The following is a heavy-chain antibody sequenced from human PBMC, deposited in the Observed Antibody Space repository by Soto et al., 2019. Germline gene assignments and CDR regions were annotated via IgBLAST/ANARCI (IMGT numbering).Heavy chain of an antibody. CDR2: VHTDGSTT. CDR1: GFTFSSSW. V-gene: IGHV3-74*01. Sequence: EVQLVESGGGLVQPGESLRLSCAASGFTFSSSWMHWVRQVPGKGLVWVSRVHTDGSTTNYADSVQGRFTISRDNAKNTLYLQMNSLRADDTAVYYCAREGYNNNGRYFDYWSQGTLVTVSS. CDR3: AREGYNNNGRYFDY. J-gene: IGHJ4*02. D-gene: IGHD1-20*01.